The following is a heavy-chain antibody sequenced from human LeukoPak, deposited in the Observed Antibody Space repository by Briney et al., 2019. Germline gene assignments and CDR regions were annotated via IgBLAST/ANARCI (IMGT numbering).Heavy chain of an antibody. Sequence: ASVKVSCKASGYTFTSYDINWVRQATGQGLEWMGWMNPNSGNTGYAQKFQGRVTMTRNTSISTAYMELSSLRSEDTAVYYCAKEPDPIYDYGDYQKDAFDIWGQGTMVTVSS. CDR3: AKEPDPIYDYGDYQKDAFDI. CDR2: MNPNSGNT. CDR1: GYTFTSYD. J-gene: IGHJ3*02. D-gene: IGHD4-17*01. V-gene: IGHV1-8*01.